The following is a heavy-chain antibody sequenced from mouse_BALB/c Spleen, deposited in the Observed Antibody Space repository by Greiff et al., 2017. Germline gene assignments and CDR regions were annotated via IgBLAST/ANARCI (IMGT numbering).Heavy chain of an antibody. V-gene: IGHV5-6-3*01. CDR3: ARDYYGSSYWFAY. CDR1: GFTFSSYG. Sequence: DVMLVESGGGLVQPGGSLKLSCAASGFTFSSYGMSWVRQTPDKRLELVATINSNGGSTYYPDSVKGRFTISRDNAKNTLYLQMSSLKSEDTAMYYCARDYYGSSYWFAYWGQGTLVTVSA. CDR2: INSNGGST. J-gene: IGHJ3*01. D-gene: IGHD1-1*01.